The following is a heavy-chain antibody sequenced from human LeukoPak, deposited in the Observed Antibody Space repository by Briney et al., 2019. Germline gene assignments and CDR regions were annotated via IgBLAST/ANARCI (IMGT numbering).Heavy chain of an antibody. CDR2: ISYDGSNK. Sequence: GGSLRLSCAASGFTFSSYGMHWVRQAPGKGLEWVAVISYDGSNKYYANSVKGRFTISRDNSKNTLYLQMNSLRAEDTAVYYCAKDLIAVAGEGYYYGMDVWGQGTTVTVSS. CDR3: AKDLIAVAGEGYYYGMDV. CDR1: GFTFSSYG. J-gene: IGHJ6*02. V-gene: IGHV3-30*18. D-gene: IGHD6-19*01.